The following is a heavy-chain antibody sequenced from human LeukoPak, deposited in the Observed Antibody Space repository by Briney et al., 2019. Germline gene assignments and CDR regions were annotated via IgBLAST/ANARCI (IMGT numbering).Heavy chain of an antibody. D-gene: IGHD3-9*01. J-gene: IGHJ6*03. Sequence: SETLSLTCTVSGGSIGTTNYYWGWLRQPPGKGLEWIGSIYYSETTYDNPSLESRVTISVETSKNQFSLSLSSVTAADTAVYYCARQRADYFYYYVDVWGKGTTVTVS. V-gene: IGHV4-39*01. CDR2: IYYSETT. CDR3: ARQRADYFYYYVDV. CDR1: GGSIGTTNYY.